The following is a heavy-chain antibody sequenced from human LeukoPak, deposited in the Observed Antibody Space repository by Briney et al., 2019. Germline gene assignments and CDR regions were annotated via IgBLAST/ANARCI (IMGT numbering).Heavy chain of an antibody. CDR1: GGSISSSNW. CDR2: IYHSGST. D-gene: IGHD3-22*01. CDR3: ARGGYDGDAFDI. J-gene: IGHJ3*02. V-gene: IGHV4-4*02. Sequence: SETLSLTCAVSGGSISSSNWWSWVRQPPGKWLEWIGEIYHSGSTDYNPSLKSRVTISVDTSKNQFSLKLSSVTAADTAVYYCARGGYDGDAFDIWGQGTMVTVSS.